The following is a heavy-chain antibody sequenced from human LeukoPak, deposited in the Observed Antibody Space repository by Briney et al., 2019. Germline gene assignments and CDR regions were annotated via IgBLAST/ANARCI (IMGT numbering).Heavy chain of an antibody. CDR1: GYSFTTYW. CDR2: IYPGDSDT. J-gene: IGHJ4*02. D-gene: IGHD3-9*01. V-gene: IGHV5-51*01. Sequence: GESLKISCKGSGYSFTTYWIGWVRQMPRKGLEWMGMIYPGDSDTRYSPSFQGQVTISADKSISTAYLQWSSLKASDTAMYYCARLYDILTAYQFDYWGQGTLVTVSS. CDR3: ARLYDILTAYQFDY.